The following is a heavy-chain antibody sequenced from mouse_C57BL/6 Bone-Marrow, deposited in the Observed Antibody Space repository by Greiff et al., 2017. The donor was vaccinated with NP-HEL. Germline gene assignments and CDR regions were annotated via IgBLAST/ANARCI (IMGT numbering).Heavy chain of an antibody. D-gene: IGHD2-5*01. J-gene: IGHJ1*03. Sequence: EVQLVESGGDLVKPGGSLKLSCAASGFTFSSYGMSWVRQTPDKRLEWVATISSGGSYTYYPDSVKGRFTISRDNAKNTLYLQMSSLKSEDTAMYYCARHENYSNLYWYFDVWGTGTTVTVSS. CDR3: ARHENYSNLYWYFDV. CDR2: ISSGGSYT. CDR1: GFTFSSYG. V-gene: IGHV5-6*01.